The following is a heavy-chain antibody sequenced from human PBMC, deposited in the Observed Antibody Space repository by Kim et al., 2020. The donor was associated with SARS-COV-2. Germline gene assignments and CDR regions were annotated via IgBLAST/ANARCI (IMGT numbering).Heavy chain of an antibody. CDR2: ISYDGNNE. V-gene: IGHV3-30-3*01. J-gene: IGHJ1*01. D-gene: IGHD6-19*01. Sequence: GGSLRLSCAASGFPFSTYAIHWVRQAPGKGLEWVAVISYDGNNEYYADSVKGRFTISRDNSKKTLYLEMNSLRAEDTAMYYCARGVAVTSSYFQYWGQGTLVTVSS. CDR3: ARGVAVTSSYFQY. CDR1: GFPFSTYA.